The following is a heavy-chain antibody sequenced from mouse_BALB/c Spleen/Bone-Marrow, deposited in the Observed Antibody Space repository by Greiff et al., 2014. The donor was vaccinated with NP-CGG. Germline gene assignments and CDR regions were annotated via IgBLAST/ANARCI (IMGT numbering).Heavy chain of an antibody. CDR2: IDPSDSET. Sequence: QVQLKQSGPQLVRPGASVKISCEASGYSFTSYWMHWVKQRPGQGLEWIGMIDPSDSETRLNQKFKDKATLTVDKSSSTAYMQLSSPTSEDSAVYYCAREGDYYGSSAYWGQGTLVTVSA. J-gene: IGHJ3*01. CDR1: GYSFTSYW. CDR3: AREGDYYGSSAY. D-gene: IGHD1-1*01. V-gene: IGHV1S126*01.